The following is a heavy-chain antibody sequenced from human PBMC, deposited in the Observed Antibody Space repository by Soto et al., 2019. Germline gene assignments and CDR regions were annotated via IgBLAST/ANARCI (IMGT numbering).Heavy chain of an antibody. CDR3: ASWPLGSQDSSGYPDAFDI. V-gene: IGHV3-23*01. CDR1: GFTFSSYA. CDR2: ISGSGGST. Sequence: EVQLLESGGGLVQPGGSLRLSCAASGFTFSSYAMSWVRQAPGKGLEWVSAISGSGGSTYYADSVKGRFTISRDNAKNSLYLQMNSLRAEDTAVYYCASWPLGSQDSSGYPDAFDIWGQGTMVTVSS. D-gene: IGHD3-22*01. J-gene: IGHJ3*02.